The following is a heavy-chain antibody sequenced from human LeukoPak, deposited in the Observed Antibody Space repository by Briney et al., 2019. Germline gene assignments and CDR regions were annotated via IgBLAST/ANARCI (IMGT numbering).Heavy chain of an antibody. CDR2: ISSSSSTI. Sequence: PGGSLRLSCAASGFTFSSYSMNWVRQAPGKELEWVSYISSSSSTIYYADSVKGRFTISRDNAKNSLYLQMNSLRAEDTAVYYCAKTSLLDSSGYYAIEHIPTTSYFDYWGQGTLVTVSS. J-gene: IGHJ4*02. CDR3: AKTSLLDSSGYYAIEHIPTTSYFDY. D-gene: IGHD3-22*01. CDR1: GFTFSSYS. V-gene: IGHV3-48*01.